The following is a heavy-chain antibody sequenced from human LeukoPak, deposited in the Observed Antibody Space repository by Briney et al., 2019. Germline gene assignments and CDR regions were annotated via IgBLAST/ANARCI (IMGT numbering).Heavy chain of an antibody. Sequence: GGSLRLSCAASGFTFSSYGMHWVRQAPGKGLEWVAFIQNDGSNKYYADSVKGRFTISRDNSKNTLYLQMNSLRAEDTAVYYCAKVKVRYNWNDRLDYYYYMDVWGKGTTVTVSS. CDR1: GFTFSSYG. V-gene: IGHV3-30*02. D-gene: IGHD1-20*01. CDR3: AKVKVRYNWNDRLDYYYYMDV. J-gene: IGHJ6*03. CDR2: IQNDGSNK.